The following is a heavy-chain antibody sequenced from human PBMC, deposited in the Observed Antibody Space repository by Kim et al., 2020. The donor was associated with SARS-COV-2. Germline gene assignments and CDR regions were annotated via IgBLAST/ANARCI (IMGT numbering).Heavy chain of an antibody. D-gene: IGHD2-21*02. CDR3: ARGNFNCGGDCYSLDY. CDR1: GFTFSSYA. V-gene: IGHV3-30*04. Sequence: GGSLRLSCAASGFTFSSYAMHWVRQAPGKGLEWVAVISYDGSNKYYADSVKGRFTISRDNSKNTLYLQMNSLRAEDTAVYYCARGNFNCGGDCYSLDYWGQGTLVTVSS. CDR2: ISYDGSNK. J-gene: IGHJ4*02.